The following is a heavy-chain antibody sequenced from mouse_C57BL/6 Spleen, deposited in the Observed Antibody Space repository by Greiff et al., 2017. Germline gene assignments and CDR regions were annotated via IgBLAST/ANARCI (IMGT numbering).Heavy chain of an antibody. CDR3: ARGPLGAMDY. D-gene: IGHD3-3*01. Sequence: VQLQQSGPVLVKPGASVKMSCKASGYTFTDYYMNWVKQSHGKSLEWIGVINPYNGGTSYNQKFKGKATLTVDKSSSTAYMELNSLTSEDSAVYYCARGPLGAMDYWGQGTSVTVSS. CDR1: GYTFTDYY. V-gene: IGHV1-19*01. J-gene: IGHJ4*01. CDR2: INPYNGGT.